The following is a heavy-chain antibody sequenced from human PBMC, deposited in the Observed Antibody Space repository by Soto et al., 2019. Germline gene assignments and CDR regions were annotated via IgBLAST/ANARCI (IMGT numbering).Heavy chain of an antibody. V-gene: IGHV3-7*03. J-gene: IGHJ3*02. CDR2: IKQDGSEK. CDR1: AFTFSSYW. D-gene: IGHD3-16*01. Sequence: GGSLRLSCAASAFTFSSYWMSWVRQARGKGLEWVANIKQDGSEKYYVDSVKGRFTISRDNAKNSLYLQMNSLRAEDTAVYYCARDLFEAARRGEYAFDIWGQGTMVTVSS. CDR3: ARDLFEAARRGEYAFDI.